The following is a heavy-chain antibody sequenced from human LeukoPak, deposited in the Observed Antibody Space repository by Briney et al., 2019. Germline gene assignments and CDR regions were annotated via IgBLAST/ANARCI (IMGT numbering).Heavy chain of an antibody. CDR2: FDPEDGET. V-gene: IGHV1-24*01. J-gene: IGHJ3*02. CDR3: ATDSGSYLDAFDI. Sequence: ASVTVSCTVSGYTLTELSMHWVRQAPGKGLEWMGGFDPEDGETIYAQKFQGRVTMTEDTSTDTAYMELSSLRSEDTAVYYCATDSGSYLDAFDIWGQGTMVTVSS. CDR1: GYTLTELS. D-gene: IGHD1-26*01.